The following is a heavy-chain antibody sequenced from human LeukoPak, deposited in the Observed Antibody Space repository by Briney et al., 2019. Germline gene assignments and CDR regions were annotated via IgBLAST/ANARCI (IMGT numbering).Heavy chain of an antibody. J-gene: IGHJ5*02. D-gene: IGHD3-10*01. CDR3: ARVLYGEVLTWFDP. CDR1: GGSISSYY. Sequence: SETLSLTCTVSGGSISSYYWSWIRQPAGKGLEWIGRIYSSGSTNYNPSLKSRVTMSVDTSKNQFSLKLTSVTAADTAVYYCARVLYGEVLTWFDPGGKGPLFTVSS. CDR2: IYSSGST. V-gene: IGHV4-4*07.